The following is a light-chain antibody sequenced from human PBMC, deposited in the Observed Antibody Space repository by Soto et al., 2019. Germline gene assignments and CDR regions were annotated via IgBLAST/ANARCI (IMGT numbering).Light chain of an antibody. CDR3: QQSDT. Sequence: EIVLTQSPGTLSLSPGERATLSCRASQSVSSSYLAWYQQKPGQAPRLLIYGASSRATGIPDWFSGSGSGTDFTLTISRLEPEDFAVYYCQQSDTFGQGTRLEIK. J-gene: IGKJ5*01. CDR2: GAS. CDR1: QSVSSSY. V-gene: IGKV3-20*01.